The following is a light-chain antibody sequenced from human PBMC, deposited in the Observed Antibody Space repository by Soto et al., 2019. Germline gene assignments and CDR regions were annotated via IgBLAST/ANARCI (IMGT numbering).Light chain of an antibody. J-gene: IGLJ2*01. CDR1: SSDVGGYNY. V-gene: IGLV2-14*01. CDR2: DVS. CDR3: SSYPSSSTVV. Sequence: QSALPQPASVSGSPGQSITISCTGTSSDVGGYNYVSWYQQHPGKAPKLMIYDVSNRPSGVSNRFSGSKSGNSASLNISGLEAEDEADYYCSSYPSSSTVVFGGGTKLTVL.